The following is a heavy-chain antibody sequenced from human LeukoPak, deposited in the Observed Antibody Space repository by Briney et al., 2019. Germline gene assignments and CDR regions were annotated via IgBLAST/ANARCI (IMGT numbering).Heavy chain of an antibody. D-gene: IGHD3-3*01. CDR1: GYAFTSYG. J-gene: IGHJ6*02. V-gene: IGHV1-46*01. CDR3: ARGFVDV. Sequence: ASVKVSCKASGYAFTSYGISWVRQAPGQGLEWMGIINPSGVSTSSAQKFRGRLTMTSDTSASTVYMELSSLRFEDTAVYYCARGFVDVWGQGTTVVVSS. CDR2: INPSGVST.